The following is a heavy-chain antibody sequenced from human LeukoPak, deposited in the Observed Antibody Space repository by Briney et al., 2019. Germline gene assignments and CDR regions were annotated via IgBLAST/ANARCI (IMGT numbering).Heavy chain of an antibody. J-gene: IGHJ4*02. V-gene: IGHV4-39*01. CDR1: GGSISSSSYY. CDR2: IYYSGST. D-gene: IGHD6-13*01. Sequence: SETLSLTCTVSGGSISSSSYYWDWIRQPPGKGLEWIGNIYYSGSTYYNPSLKSRVTISVDTSKNQFSLKLSSVTAADTAVYYCARAARYSSSWYGGIDYWGQGTLVTVSS. CDR3: ARAARYSSSWYGGIDY.